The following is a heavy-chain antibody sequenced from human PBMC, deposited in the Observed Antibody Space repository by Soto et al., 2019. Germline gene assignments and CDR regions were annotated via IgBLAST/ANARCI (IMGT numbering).Heavy chain of an antibody. V-gene: IGHV4-61*01. J-gene: IGHJ4*02. D-gene: IGHD6-6*01. Sequence: PSETLSLTCSVSGASVSSGSHYWSWIRQSPGKGLEWIGFIYYSGSTNYNPSLKSRVTISVDTSKNQFSLKVSSVTAADTAVYFCARDPLGYSSSHFFDQLGQGTLVTVSS. CDR1: GASVSSGSHY. CDR3: ARDPLGYSSSHFFDQ. CDR2: IYYSGST.